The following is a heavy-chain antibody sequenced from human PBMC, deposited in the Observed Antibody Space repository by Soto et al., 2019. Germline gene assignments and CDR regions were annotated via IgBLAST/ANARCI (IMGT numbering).Heavy chain of an antibody. J-gene: IGHJ6*02. D-gene: IGHD1-1*01. CDR3: AKDLHWYGLDV. V-gene: IGHV3-23*01. CDR1: GFTFSNYF. CDR2: IDKSGDGT. Sequence: EVQLLESGGGLVQPGGSLRLSCVASGFTFSNYFRTWVRQAPGKGLEWVSVIDKSGDGTNYADSAKGRFTISRDNSKNTLYLQMNSLRAEDTAVYYCAKDLHWYGLDVWGQGTTVTVSS.